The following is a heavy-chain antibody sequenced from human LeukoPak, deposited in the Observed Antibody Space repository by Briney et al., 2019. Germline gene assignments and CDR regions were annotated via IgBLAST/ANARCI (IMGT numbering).Heavy chain of an antibody. CDR2: ISSGSGYI. J-gene: IGHJ4*02. CDR1: GLTFSSYS. CDR3: ATWRDGSYKWTQDY. V-gene: IGHV3-21*01. D-gene: IGHD5-24*01. Sequence: GGSLRLSCAASGLTFSSYSMIWVRQAPGKGLEWVSAISSGSGYIYYADSVKGRFTISRDNNMNSLYLQMNSLRAEDTAVYYCATWRDGSYKWTQDYWGQGTLVTVSS.